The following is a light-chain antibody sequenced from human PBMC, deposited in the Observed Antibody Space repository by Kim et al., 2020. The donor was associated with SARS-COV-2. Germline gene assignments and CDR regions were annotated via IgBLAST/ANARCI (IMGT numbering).Light chain of an antibody. V-gene: IGLV4-69*01. CDR1: SGHSNYA. CDR3: QTWGEGIRV. Sequence: AAVKLTGTLSSGHSNYAIAWHQQQPEKGPRYLVEVNSDGSHNKGDEIPDRISGSSSGTERYLTISSLQSDDEADYYCQTWGEGIRVFGGGTQLTVL. J-gene: IGLJ3*02. CDR2: VNSDGSH.